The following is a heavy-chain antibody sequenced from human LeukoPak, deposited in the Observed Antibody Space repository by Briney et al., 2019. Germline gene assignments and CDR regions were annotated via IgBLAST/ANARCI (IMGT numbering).Heavy chain of an antibody. J-gene: IGHJ4*02. Sequence: GGSLRLSCAASGFTFSGYGMHWVRQAPGKGLEWVAVISYDGSNKDYGDSVKGRFTISRDNAKNSLYLQMNSLRAEDTAVYYCARGNIKLDYWGQGTLATVSS. CDR1: GFTFSGYG. CDR2: ISYDGSNK. CDR3: ARGNIKLDY. V-gene: IGHV3-30*03.